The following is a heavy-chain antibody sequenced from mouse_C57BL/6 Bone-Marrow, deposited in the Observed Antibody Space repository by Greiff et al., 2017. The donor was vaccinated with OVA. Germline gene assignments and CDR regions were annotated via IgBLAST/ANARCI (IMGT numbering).Heavy chain of an antibody. D-gene: IGHD1-1*01. CDR1: GYTFNSYW. V-gene: IGHV1-72*01. Sequence: VQLQQPGAELVKPGASVKLSCKASGYTFNSYWMHWVKQRPGRGLEWIGRIDPNSGGTESNEKFKSKATLTVDKPSSTAYMQLSSQTSEDAAVCYCEREDYYGSSLGYWGQGTTLTVSS. CDR2: IDPNSGGT. J-gene: IGHJ2*01. CDR3: EREDYYGSSLGY.